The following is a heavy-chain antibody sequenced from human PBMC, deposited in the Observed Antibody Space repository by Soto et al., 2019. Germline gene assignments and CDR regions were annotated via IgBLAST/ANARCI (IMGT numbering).Heavy chain of an antibody. V-gene: IGHV2-5*02. CDR2: IYWDHDK. J-gene: IGHJ4*02. CDR1: GFSLSTSGVG. Sequence: QITLKESGPTLVKPTQTLTLTCTFSGFSLSTSGVGVGWIRQPPGKALEWLALIYWDHDKRYSPYLRSRLTITKVTSKNQVVLTVANVDPVDTATYYCAHTYETSWRNFGYWAQGIPVTVSS. D-gene: IGHD3-22*01. CDR3: AHTYETSWRNFGY.